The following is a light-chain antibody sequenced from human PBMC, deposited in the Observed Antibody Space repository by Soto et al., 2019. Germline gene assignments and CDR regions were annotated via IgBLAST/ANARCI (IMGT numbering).Light chain of an antibody. CDR3: QQRGKWPST. Sequence: EIVMTQSPDTLSASPGERATLSCSASQSVNTNLAWYQQKAGQAPRLLIYGASTRATGIPARFSGSGSGTDFTLTISRLEPEDFAVYYCQQRGKWPSTFGPGTK. J-gene: IGKJ2*02. CDR2: GAS. CDR1: QSVNTN. V-gene: IGKV3-15*01.